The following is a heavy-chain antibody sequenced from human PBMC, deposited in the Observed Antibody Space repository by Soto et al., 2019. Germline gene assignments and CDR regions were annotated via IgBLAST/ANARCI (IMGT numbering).Heavy chain of an antibody. J-gene: IGHJ4*02. D-gene: IGHD3-22*01. V-gene: IGHV4-59*08. CDR2: IYYSGST. CDR1: CGSINSHY. CDR3: ARHDSSGWKYYFDY. Sequence: SETLSLTWPFSCGSINSHYLGLILQPPGKGLEWIGYIYYSGSTNYNPSLQSRVTISLDTSNNQFSMKLSSVTAADTAVYYCARHDSSGWKYYFDYWGQGTPVTVSS.